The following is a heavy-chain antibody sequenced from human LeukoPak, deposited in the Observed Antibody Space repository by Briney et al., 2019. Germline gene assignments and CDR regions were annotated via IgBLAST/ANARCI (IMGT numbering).Heavy chain of an antibody. CDR1: GFTFSSYA. V-gene: IGHV3-23*01. D-gene: IGHD3-16*01. J-gene: IGHJ4*02. CDR3: EVGEPLITPFDY. Sequence: GGSLRLSCAASGFTFSSYAMSWVRQAPGKGLEWVSAISGSGGSTYYADSVEGRFTISRDNSKNTLYLQMNSLRAEDTAVYYCEVGEPLITPFDYWGQGTLVTVSS. CDR2: ISGSGGST.